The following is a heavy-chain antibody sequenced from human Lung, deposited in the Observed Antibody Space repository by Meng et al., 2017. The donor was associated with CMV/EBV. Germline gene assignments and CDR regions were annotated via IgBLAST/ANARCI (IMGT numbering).Heavy chain of an antibody. Sequence: VALGQAGAEVKKPGASVKVSCKASGYTFTGYYMHWVRQAPGQGLEWMGWINPNSGGTNYEQKFQGRVTMTRDTSISTAYMELSRLRSDDTAVYYCARGWSYPTLFDYWGQGTLVTVSS. J-gene: IGHJ4*02. D-gene: IGHD1-26*01. V-gene: IGHV1-2*02. CDR1: GYTFTGYY. CDR3: ARGWSYPTLFDY. CDR2: INPNSGGT.